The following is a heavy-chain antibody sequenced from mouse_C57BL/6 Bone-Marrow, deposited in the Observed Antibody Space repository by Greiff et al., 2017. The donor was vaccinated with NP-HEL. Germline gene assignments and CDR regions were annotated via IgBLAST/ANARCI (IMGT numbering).Heavy chain of an antibody. J-gene: IGHJ2*01. D-gene: IGHD3-2*02. V-gene: IGHV1-18*01. CDR2: INPNNGGT. CDR1: GYTFTDYN. CDR3: ARAQLRPYDFDY. Sequence: EVQLQQSGPELVKPGASVKIPCKASGYTFTDYNMDWVKQSPGKSLEWIGDINPNNGGTIYNEKFKGKATLTVDKSSSTAYMQLRLLTSEDTAVSDCARAQLRPYDFDYGGRGTTLTVTS.